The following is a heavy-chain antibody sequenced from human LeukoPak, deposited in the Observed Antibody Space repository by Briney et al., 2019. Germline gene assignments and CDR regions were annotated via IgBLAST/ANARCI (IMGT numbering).Heavy chain of an antibody. Sequence: ASVKVSCKASGYTFTSYDINWVRQATGQGLEWMGWMNPNSGNTGYAQKFQGRVTMTRNTSISTAYMELSSLRSEDTAVYYCARAPSTGRIADRLGIDYWGQGNLVTVSS. CDR2: MNPNSGNT. CDR3: ARAPSTGRIADRLGIDY. CDR1: GYTFTSYD. D-gene: IGHD6-6*01. J-gene: IGHJ4*02. V-gene: IGHV1-8*01.